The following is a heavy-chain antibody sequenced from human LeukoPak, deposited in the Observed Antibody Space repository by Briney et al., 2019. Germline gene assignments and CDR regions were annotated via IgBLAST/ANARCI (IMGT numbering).Heavy chain of an antibody. J-gene: IGHJ4*02. Sequence: PSQTLSLTCTVSGGSISSGSYYWSWIRQPAGKGLEWIGRIYTSGSTNYNPSLKSRVTISVDTSKNQFSLKLSSVTAADTAVYYCAKDASSSWYMDYWGQGTLVTVSS. D-gene: IGHD6-13*01. CDR3: AKDASSSWYMDY. CDR1: GGSISSGSYY. CDR2: IYTSGST. V-gene: IGHV4-61*02.